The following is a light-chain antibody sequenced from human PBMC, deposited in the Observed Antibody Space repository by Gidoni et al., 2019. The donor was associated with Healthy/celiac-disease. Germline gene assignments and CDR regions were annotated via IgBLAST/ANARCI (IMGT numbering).Light chain of an antibody. CDR1: KLGDKY. CDR2: QDS. V-gene: IGLV3-1*01. Sequence: SYELTPPPSVPVSPGQTASITRSGDKLGDKYACWYHQKPGQSPVLVIYQDSKRPSGIPERFSGSNSGNTATLTISGTQAMDEADYYCQAWDSSTAVFGTGTKVTVL. J-gene: IGLJ1*01. CDR3: QAWDSSTAV.